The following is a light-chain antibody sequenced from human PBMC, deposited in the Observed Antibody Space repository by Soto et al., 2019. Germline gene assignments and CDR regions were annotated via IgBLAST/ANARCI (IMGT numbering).Light chain of an antibody. CDR1: HSGSRSY. CDR3: RQFGKSLTLT. V-gene: IGKV3-20*01. J-gene: IGKJ1*01. Sequence: IVLTQSPGTLTLSQGERATLAXRASHSGSRSYVAWYQQKPXXPPRLXXXDEXSRGTGIPDRFSGSGSGRDFTLTISRLEPEDFAVSYCRQFGKSLTLTFGQGTKVDI. CDR2: DEX.